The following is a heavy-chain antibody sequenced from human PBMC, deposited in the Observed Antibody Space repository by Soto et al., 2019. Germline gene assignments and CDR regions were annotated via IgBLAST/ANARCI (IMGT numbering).Heavy chain of an antibody. D-gene: IGHD6-13*01. J-gene: IGHJ6*04. CDR3: ARDADSSQSFGDYGMDV. CDR2: INPNTGGT. V-gene: IGHV1-2*04. Sequence: SSLKVSCKTSGYTFTGYYMHWLRHAPGQGLEWMGWINPNTGGTNYAQKFQVWYTMTRATSIITAYMELSRLRSDDTVVYYCARDADSSQSFGDYGMDVWAKGTTVTFSS. CDR1: GYTFTGYY.